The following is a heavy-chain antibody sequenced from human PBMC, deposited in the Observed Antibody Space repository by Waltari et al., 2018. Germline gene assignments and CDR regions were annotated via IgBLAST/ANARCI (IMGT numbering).Heavy chain of an antibody. CDR2: ISDDGSKK. D-gene: IGHD1-26*01. CDR3: VRVGTTGTYYYYYGLDV. Sequence: QVQLVESGGGVVQPGRSPRLSCAASGFSFSSFTMHWVRQAPGKGLEWVAGISDDGSKKYYADSVKGRFTISRDNSKNTLFLQMNSLRGEDTAVYYCVRVGTTGTYYYYYGLDVWGQGTTVTVSS. J-gene: IGHJ6*02. V-gene: IGHV3-30*04. CDR1: GFSFSSFT.